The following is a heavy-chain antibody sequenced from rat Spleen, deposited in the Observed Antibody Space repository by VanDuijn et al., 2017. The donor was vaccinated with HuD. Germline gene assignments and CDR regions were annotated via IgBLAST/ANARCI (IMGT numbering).Heavy chain of an antibody. J-gene: IGHJ3*01. D-gene: IGHD5-1*01. CDR3: ARKGVTGSGFAH. V-gene: IGHV5-25*01. CDR1: GFTFSNYD. CDR2: ISPSGGNT. Sequence: EVQLVESGGGLVQPGRSLTLSCAASGFTFSNYDMAWVRQAPTKGLQWVASISPSGGNTYYRDSVKGRFTVSRDNAKSTLSLQMDSLRSEDTALYYCARKGVTGSGFAHWGQGTLVTVSS.